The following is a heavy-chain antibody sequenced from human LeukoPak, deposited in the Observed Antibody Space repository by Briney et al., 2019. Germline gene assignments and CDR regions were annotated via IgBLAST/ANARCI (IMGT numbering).Heavy chain of an antibody. V-gene: IGHV1-2*02. CDR2: INPNSGGT. CDR3: ARARNLGQLGGLGGY. J-gene: IGHJ4*02. Sequence: ASVKVSCKASGYTFTGYYMHWVRQAPGQGLEWMGWINPNSGGTNYAQKFQGRVTMTRDTSISTAYMELSRLRSDDTAVYYCARARNLGQLGGLGGYWGQGTLVTVSS. D-gene: IGHD6-6*01. CDR1: GYTFTGYY.